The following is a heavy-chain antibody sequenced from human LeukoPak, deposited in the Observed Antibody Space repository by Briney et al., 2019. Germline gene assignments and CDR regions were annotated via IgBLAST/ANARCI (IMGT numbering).Heavy chain of an antibody. Sequence: GGSLRLSCASAGFTFSSYGMPWVRKAPGKELEWVAFIRFDRSNKYYADSVKGRFTISRDNSKNTLYLQMNSLRAEDTAVYYCAKLYDILTDAFDIWGQGTMVTVSS. CDR2: IRFDRSNK. D-gene: IGHD3-9*01. V-gene: IGHV3-30*02. CDR1: GFTFSSYG. J-gene: IGHJ3*02. CDR3: AKLYDILTDAFDI.